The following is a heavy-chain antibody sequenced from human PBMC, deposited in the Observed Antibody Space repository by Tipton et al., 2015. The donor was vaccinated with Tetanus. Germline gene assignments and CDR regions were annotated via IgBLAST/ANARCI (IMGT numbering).Heavy chain of an antibody. V-gene: IGHV6-1*01. CDR1: GDSVSSNTDA. CDR3: VRESGLGLDAFDI. Sequence: GLVKPSQTLSLTCAISGDSVSSNTDAWNWIRQSPSRGLEWLGRTYYRSQWYNDYSLSVKSRITINPDTSKNQFSLQLKSVTPEDTVMYYCVRESGLGLDAFDIWGRGTMVTVSS. CDR2: TYYRSQWYN. J-gene: IGHJ3*02. D-gene: IGHD3-3*01.